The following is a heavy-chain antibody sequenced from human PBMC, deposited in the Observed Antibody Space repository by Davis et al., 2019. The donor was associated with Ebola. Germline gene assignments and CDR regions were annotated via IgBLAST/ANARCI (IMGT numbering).Heavy chain of an antibody. Sequence: GESLKISCAASGFTFSGYWMHWVRQAPGKGLVWVSHITSDGSTTNYADSVKGRFTISRDNAKSSLYLQMNSLRADDTAVYYCASGDYGSVNYYGMDVWGQGTTVTVSS. CDR1: GFTFSGYW. V-gene: IGHV3-74*01. J-gene: IGHJ6*02. CDR3: ASGDYGSVNYYGMDV. CDR2: ITSDGSTT. D-gene: IGHD4-17*01.